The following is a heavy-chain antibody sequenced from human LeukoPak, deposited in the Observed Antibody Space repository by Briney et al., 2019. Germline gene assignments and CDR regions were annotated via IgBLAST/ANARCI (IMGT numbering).Heavy chain of an antibody. V-gene: IGHV1-2*02. J-gene: IGHJ4*02. CDR3: ASERRYSSGWYYFDY. CDR2: TNPNSGGT. Sequence: GASVKVSCKASGYTFTGYYMHWVRQAPGQGLEWMGWTNPNSGGTNYAQKFQGRVTMTRDTSISTAYMELSRLRSDDTAVYYCASERRYSSGWYYFDYWGQGTLVTVSS. CDR1: GYTFTGYY. D-gene: IGHD6-19*01.